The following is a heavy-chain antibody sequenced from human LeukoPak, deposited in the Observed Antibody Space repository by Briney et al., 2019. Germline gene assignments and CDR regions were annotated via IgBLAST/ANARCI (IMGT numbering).Heavy chain of an antibody. D-gene: IGHD3-3*01. Sequence: GGSLRLSCAASGFTFSSYWMSWARQAPGKGLEWVANIKQDGSEKYYVDSVKGRFTISRDNAKNSLYLQMNSLRAEDTAVYYCARWDFYSQFWSGSPHYFDYWGQGTLVTVSS. CDR3: ARWDFYSQFWSGSPHYFDY. J-gene: IGHJ4*02. CDR1: GFTFSSYW. V-gene: IGHV3-7*01. CDR2: IKQDGSEK.